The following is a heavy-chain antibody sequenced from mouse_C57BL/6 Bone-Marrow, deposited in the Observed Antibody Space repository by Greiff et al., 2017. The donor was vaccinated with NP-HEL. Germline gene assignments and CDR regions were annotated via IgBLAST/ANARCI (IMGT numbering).Heavy chain of an antibody. J-gene: IGHJ2*01. CDR1: GFTFSDYY. CDR3: ARLYYGYGIDY. D-gene: IGHD2-2*01. V-gene: IGHV5-12*01. CDR2: ISNGGGST. Sequence: EVKLMESGGGLVQPGGSLKLSCEASGFTFSDYYMYWVRQTPEKRLEWVAYISNGGGSTYYPDTVKGRFTISRDNAKNTLYLQMSRLKSEDTAMYYCARLYYGYGIDYWGQGTTLTVSS.